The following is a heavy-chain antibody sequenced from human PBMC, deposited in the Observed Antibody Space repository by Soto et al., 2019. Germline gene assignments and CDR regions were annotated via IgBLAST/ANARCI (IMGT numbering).Heavy chain of an antibody. V-gene: IGHV1-18*01. Sequence: QVQLVQSGAEVKKPEASVKVSCKASGYTFTSYGISWVRQAPGQGLEWMGWTSTYNGNTNYAQKLQGRVTMTTDTSTSTAYMELRSLRSDDTAVYYCARRQWLVGDYYYGMDVWGQGTTVTVSS. J-gene: IGHJ6*02. CDR2: TSTYNGNT. D-gene: IGHD6-19*01. CDR1: GYTFTSYG. CDR3: ARRQWLVGDYYYGMDV.